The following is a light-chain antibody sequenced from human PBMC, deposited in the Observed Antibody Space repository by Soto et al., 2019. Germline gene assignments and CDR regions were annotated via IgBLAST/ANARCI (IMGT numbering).Light chain of an antibody. CDR1: QSISTF. CDR2: GAS. J-gene: IGKJ1*01. V-gene: IGKV1-39*01. Sequence: DVQMTQSPSSLSASIGDRVSMSCRASQSISTFLNWYQQKPGKAPHLLIYGASNLHSGVPSRFSGSGSGTDFTLTISSLQPEDFATYYCQQSYSTSWTFGQGTKVDIK. CDR3: QQSYSTSWT.